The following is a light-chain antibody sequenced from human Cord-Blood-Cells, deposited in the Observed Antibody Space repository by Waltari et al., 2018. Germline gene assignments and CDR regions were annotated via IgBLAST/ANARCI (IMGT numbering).Light chain of an antibody. V-gene: IGKV1-39*01. J-gene: IGKJ1*01. CDR3: QQSYSTPT. Sequence: DIHVTHSPSSLSASVGDRVTITCRASQSISSYLNWYQQKPGKAPKLLIYAASSLQSGVPSRFSGSGSGTDFTLTISSLQPEDFATYYCQQSYSTPTFGQGTKVEIK. CDR1: QSISSY. CDR2: AAS.